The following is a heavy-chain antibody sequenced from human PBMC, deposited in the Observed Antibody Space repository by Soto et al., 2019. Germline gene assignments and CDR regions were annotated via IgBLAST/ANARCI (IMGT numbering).Heavy chain of an antibody. CDR2: ISGSGGSS. V-gene: IGHV3-23*01. Sequence: PGGSLRLSCAASGFAFSTYAITWVRQAPGKGLEWVSVISGSGGSSYYADSVKGRFTISRDNSKNTLFLQMNGLRAEDTAVYYCAKVTKRAAAGRYEYYKYGMDVWGQGTTVTVSS. J-gene: IGHJ6*02. CDR1: GFAFSTYA. D-gene: IGHD6-13*01. CDR3: AKVTKRAAAGRYEYYKYGMDV.